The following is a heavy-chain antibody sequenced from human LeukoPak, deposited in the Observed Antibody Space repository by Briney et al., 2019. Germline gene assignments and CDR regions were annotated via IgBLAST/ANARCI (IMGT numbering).Heavy chain of an antibody. D-gene: IGHD4-17*01. J-gene: IGHJ4*02. V-gene: IGHV1-8*03. CDR1: GYTFTSYD. CDR3: ASPIAVTTAFDY. Sequence: ASVKVSCKASGYTFTSYDINWVRQATGQGLEWMGWMNPSSGNTGYAQKFQGRVTITRNTSISTAYMELSSLRSEDTAVYYCASPIAVTTAFDYWGQGTLVTVSS. CDR2: MNPSSGNT.